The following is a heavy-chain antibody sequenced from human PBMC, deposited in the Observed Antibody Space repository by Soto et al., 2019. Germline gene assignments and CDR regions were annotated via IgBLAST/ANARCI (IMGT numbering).Heavy chain of an antibody. CDR1: GFTFSNYG. Sequence: GGSLRLSCAASGFTFSNYGMHWVRQAPGKGQEWVAVIWYDGSNKYYADSVKGRFTISRDNSKNTLYLQMNSLRAEDTAVYYCASGYSYDGKFDYWGQGTLVTVAS. J-gene: IGHJ4*02. CDR3: ASGYSYDGKFDY. D-gene: IGHD5-18*01. CDR2: IWYDGSNK. V-gene: IGHV3-33*01.